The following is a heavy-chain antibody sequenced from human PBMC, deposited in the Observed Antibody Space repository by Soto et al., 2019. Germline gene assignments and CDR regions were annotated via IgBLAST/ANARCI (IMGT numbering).Heavy chain of an antibody. Sequence: EVHLLESGGGLVQPGGSLRLCCAASGFTFSSYAMSWVRQAPGKGLEWVSVISGSGGTTYHADSVKGRFTISRDNSKNTLCLQMNSQRVEDTAVYYCAKRVKDCVGGRCYFGMDVWGQGTTVTVSS. D-gene: IGHD2-15*01. V-gene: IGHV3-23*01. J-gene: IGHJ6*02. CDR3: AKRVKDCVGGRCYFGMDV. CDR1: GFTFSSYA. CDR2: ISGSGGTT.